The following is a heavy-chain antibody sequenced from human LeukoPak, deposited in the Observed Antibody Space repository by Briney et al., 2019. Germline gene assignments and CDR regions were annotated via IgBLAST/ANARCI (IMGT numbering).Heavy chain of an antibody. V-gene: IGHV3-21*01. CDR1: GSTFSSYS. Sequence: GGSLRLSCAASGSTFSSYSMNWVRQAPGKGLEWVSSISSTSSHIYYADSVKGRFTISRDNAKNSLYLQMNSLRAEDTAVYYCARVVPGTEFFYWGQGTLVTVSS. CDR3: ARVVPGTEFFY. J-gene: IGHJ4*02. CDR2: ISSTSSHI. D-gene: IGHD3-3*01.